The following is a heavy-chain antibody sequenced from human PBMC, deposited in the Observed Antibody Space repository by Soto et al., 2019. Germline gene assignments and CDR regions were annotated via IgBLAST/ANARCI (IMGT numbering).Heavy chain of an antibody. CDR2: INPNSGST. CDR3: ARCIQQDYYYGMDV. CDR1: GYIFTDYY. Sequence: ASVKVSCKASGYIFTDYYMHWVRQAPGQELGWMGRINPNSGSTKYAQKFRGRVTMTTDTSTSTVYTELRSLRSDDTAVYYCARCIQQDYYYGMDVWGQGTTVTVSS. D-gene: IGHD5-18*01. V-gene: IGHV1-2*06. J-gene: IGHJ6*02.